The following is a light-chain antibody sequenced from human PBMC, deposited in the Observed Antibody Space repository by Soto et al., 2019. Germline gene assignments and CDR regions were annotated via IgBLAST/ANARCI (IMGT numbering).Light chain of an antibody. CDR1: NIGGKS. CDR3: QVWDSSSDRDVV. V-gene: IGLV3-21*04. Sequence: SYELTQPPSVSVAPGKTARITCGGNNIGGKSVHWYQQKPGQAPVLVIYYDSDRPSGIPGRFSGTNSGNTATLTISRVEAGDEADYYCQVWDSSSDRDVVFGGGTKLTVL. CDR2: YDS. J-gene: IGLJ2*01.